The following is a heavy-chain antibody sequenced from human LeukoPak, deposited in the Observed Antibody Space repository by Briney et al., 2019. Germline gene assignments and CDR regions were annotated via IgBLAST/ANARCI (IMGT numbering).Heavy chain of an antibody. J-gene: IGHJ3*02. CDR1: GFTFSNYW. CDR2: IYNDGSST. D-gene: IGHD1-26*01. Sequence: GGSLRLSCAASGFTFSNYWMHWVRQAPGKGLVWVSRIYNDGSSTTYADSVKGRFTISRDNAKSTLYLEMNSLRAEDTAVYYCVRVRGGSGRSYAADAFDIWGQGTMVTVSS. V-gene: IGHV3-74*01. CDR3: VRVRGGSGRSYAADAFDI.